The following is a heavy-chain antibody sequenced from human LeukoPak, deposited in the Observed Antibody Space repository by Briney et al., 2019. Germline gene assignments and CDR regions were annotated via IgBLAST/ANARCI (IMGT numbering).Heavy chain of an antibody. Sequence: SETLSLTCTVSGGSISSYYWSWIRQPPGKGLEWIGYIYYSGSTNYNPSLKSRVTISVDTSKNHFSLQLSSVTAADTAVYYCARLYGSGSYYNYWGQGTLVTVSS. CDR3: ARLYGSGSYYNY. CDR2: IYYSGST. J-gene: IGHJ4*02. D-gene: IGHD3-10*01. V-gene: IGHV4-59*12. CDR1: GGSISSYY.